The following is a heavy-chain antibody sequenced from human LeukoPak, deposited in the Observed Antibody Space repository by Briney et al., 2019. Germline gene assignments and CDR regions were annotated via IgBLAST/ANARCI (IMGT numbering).Heavy chain of an antibody. Sequence: PGGSLRLSCAASGFTFSNYGMSWVRQAPGKGLEWVSGITGSGAYYADSVRGRFTISRDNAKNSLFLQMNSLRAEDTAVYYCVREYCSGGSCSDAFDFWGQGTMVTVSS. V-gene: IGHV3-69-1*02. J-gene: IGHJ3*01. CDR3: VREYCSGGSCSDAFDF. CDR1: GFTFSNYG. CDR2: ITGSGA. D-gene: IGHD2-15*01.